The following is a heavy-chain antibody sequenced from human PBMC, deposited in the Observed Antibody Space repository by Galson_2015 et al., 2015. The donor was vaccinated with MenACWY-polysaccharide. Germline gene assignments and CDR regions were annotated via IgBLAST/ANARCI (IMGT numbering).Heavy chain of an antibody. CDR1: GDSVSSNNAA. CDR2: TYYRSKWYK. V-gene: IGHV6-1*01. D-gene: IGHD6-19*01. J-gene: IGHJ4*02. CDR3: ASQGIAVAGVIDY. Sequence: CAISGDSVSSNNAAWNWIRQSPSGGLEWLGRTYYRSKWYKYYAASVKSRITINVDTSKNQFSLQLTSVTPEDTAMYYCASQGIAVAGVIDYWGQGILVTVSS.